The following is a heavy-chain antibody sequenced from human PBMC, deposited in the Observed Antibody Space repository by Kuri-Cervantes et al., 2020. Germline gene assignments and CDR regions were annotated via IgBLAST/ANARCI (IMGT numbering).Heavy chain of an antibody. V-gene: IGHV3-9*01. CDR1: GFTVSSNY. CDR2: ISWNSGSI. D-gene: IGHD6-19*01. CDR3: AKGGGSSGWYRADYDY. J-gene: IGHJ4*02. Sequence: LSLTCAASGFTVSSNYMSWVRQAPGKGLEWVSGISWNSGSIGYADSVKGRFTISRDNAKNSLYLQMNSLRAEDTALYYCAKGGGSSGWYRADYDYWGQGTLVTVSS.